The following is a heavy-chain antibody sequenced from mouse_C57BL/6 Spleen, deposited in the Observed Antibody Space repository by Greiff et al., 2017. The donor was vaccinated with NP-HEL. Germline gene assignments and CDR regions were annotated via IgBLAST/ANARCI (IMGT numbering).Heavy chain of an antibody. CDR2: INPGSGGT. V-gene: IGHV1-54*01. CDR3: AREGGSSVYYFDY. D-gene: IGHD1-1*01. J-gene: IGHJ2*01. CDR1: GYAFTNYL. Sequence: VQLQQSGAELVRPGTSVKVSCKASGYAFTNYLIEWVKQRPGQGLEWIGVINPGSGGTNYNEKFKGKATLTADKSSSTAYMQLSSLTSEDSAVYVCAREGGSSVYYFDYWGQGTTLTVSS.